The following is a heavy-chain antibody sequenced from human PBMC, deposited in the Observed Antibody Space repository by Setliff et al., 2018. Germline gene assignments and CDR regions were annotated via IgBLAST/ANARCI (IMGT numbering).Heavy chain of an antibody. CDR2: VYNTGTT. D-gene: IGHD6-25*01. Sequence: SETLSLTCTVSGGSMIGGHYYWGWIRQPPGKGLEWIGRVYNTGTTNYNPSLKSRVTISISADTSNKSFSLNLFSVTAADTAVYYCVGRDFSGGDSWGHGTLVTVSS. V-gene: IGHV4-39*02. CDR1: GGSMIGGHYY. J-gene: IGHJ5*01. CDR3: VGRDFSGGDS.